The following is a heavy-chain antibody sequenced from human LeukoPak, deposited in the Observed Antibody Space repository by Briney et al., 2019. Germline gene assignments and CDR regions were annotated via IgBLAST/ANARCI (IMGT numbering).Heavy chain of an antibody. CDR1: GGSISSYY. CDR3: ARIITAMGPYYYYYYMDV. CDR2: IYYSGST. Sequence: SETLSLTCTVSGGSISSYYWSWIRQPPGKGLEWIGYIYYSGSTNYNPSLKSRVTISVDTSKNQFSLKLSSVTAADTAVYYCARIITAMGPYYYYYYMDVWGKGTTVTISS. J-gene: IGHJ6*03. D-gene: IGHD5-18*01. V-gene: IGHV4-59*01.